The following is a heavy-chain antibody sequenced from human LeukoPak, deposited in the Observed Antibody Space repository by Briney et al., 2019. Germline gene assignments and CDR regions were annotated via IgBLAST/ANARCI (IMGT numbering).Heavy chain of an antibody. Sequence: PGESLRLSCAASGFTFSSYAMHWVRQAPGKGLEWVAVISYDGSNKYYADSVKGRFTISRDNSKNTLYLQMNSLRAEDTAVYYCARDGTTDYGDYVGGFFGYWGQGTLVTVSS. J-gene: IGHJ4*02. V-gene: IGHV3-30*04. CDR1: GFTFSSYA. CDR2: ISYDGSNK. CDR3: ARDGTTDYGDYVGGFFGY. D-gene: IGHD4-17*01.